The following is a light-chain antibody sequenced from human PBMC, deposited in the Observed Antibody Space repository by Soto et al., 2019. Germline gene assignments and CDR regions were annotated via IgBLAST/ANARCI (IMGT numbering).Light chain of an antibody. CDR1: QSLLHSNGYNY. Sequence: DIVMTQSPLSLPVTPGEPASISCMSSQSLLHSNGYNYLDWYLQKPGESPQLLIYLGSNRASGVPDRFSGSGSGTDFTLKISRVEAEDVGVYYCMQPRQSWKFCKGTKGDI. J-gene: IGKJ1*01. CDR2: LGS. V-gene: IGKV2-28*01. CDR3: MQPRQSWK.